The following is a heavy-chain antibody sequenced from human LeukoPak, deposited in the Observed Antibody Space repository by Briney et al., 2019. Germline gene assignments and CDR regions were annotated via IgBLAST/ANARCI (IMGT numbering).Heavy chain of an antibody. Sequence: SVKVSCKASGGTFSSYTISWVRQAPGQGLEWMGRIIPILGIANYAQKFQGRGTITADKSTSTAYMELSSLRPEDTAVYYCARERGVYYDSSGYFDYWGQGTLVTVSS. J-gene: IGHJ4*02. V-gene: IGHV1-69*04. CDR3: ARERGVYYDSSGYFDY. CDR1: GGTFSSYT. D-gene: IGHD3-22*01. CDR2: IIPILGIA.